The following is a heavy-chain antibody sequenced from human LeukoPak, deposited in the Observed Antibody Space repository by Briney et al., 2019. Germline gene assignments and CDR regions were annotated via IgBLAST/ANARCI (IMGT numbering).Heavy chain of an antibody. V-gene: IGHV4-39*01. D-gene: IGHD3-22*01. J-gene: IGHJ5*02. CDR2: IYYSGST. CDR3: ARHNYYDSSGYSPNWFDP. CDR1: GGSFSGYY. Sequence: SETLSLTCAVYGGSFSGYYWSWIRQPPGKGLEWIGSIYYSGSTYYNPSLKSRVTISVDTSKNHFSLKLSSLTAADTAVYYCARHNYYDSSGYSPNWFDPWGQGTLVTVSS.